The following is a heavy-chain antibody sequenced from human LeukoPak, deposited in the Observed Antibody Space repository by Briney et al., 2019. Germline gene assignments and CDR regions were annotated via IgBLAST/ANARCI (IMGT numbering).Heavy chain of an antibody. D-gene: IGHD4-17*01. CDR1: GFTFSTYW. CDR3: VRIATVTTPDY. V-gene: IGHV3-74*01. CDR2: INPDGSTT. Sequence: PGGSLRLSCAASGFTFSTYWMHWVRQPLGNGLGWVSRINPDGSTTNYADSVKGRFTISRDNAKNTLYLQMNSLTVEDTAVYYCVRIATVTTPDYWGQGTLVTVSS. J-gene: IGHJ4*02.